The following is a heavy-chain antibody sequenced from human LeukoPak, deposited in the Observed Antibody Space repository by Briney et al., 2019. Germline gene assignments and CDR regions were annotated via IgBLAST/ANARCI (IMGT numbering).Heavy chain of an antibody. D-gene: IGHD6-19*01. J-gene: IGHJ3*02. CDR3: ARGQGEQWLVYGNAFDI. V-gene: IGHV4-4*02. CDR2: IYHSGST. CDR1: GGSISSSNW. Sequence: PSGTLSLTCAVSGGSISSSNWWSWVRQPPGKGLEWIGEIYHSGSTNYNPSLKSRVTISVDTSKNQFSLKLSSVTAADTAVYYCARGQGEQWLVYGNAFDIWGQGTMVTVSS.